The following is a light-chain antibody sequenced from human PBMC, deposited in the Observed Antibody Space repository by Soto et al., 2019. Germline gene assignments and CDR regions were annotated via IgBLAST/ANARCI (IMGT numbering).Light chain of an antibody. CDR3: QQSYSTPRT. CDR2: GAY. V-gene: IGKV1-39*01. Sequence: GESVTITCRASQVISTSLNWYQQKPGKAPNLLIFGAYSLQSGVTSRFSGSGSGTDFTLTINSLQPEDFATYYCQQSYSTPRTVGRGTKVDIK. J-gene: IGKJ1*01. CDR1: QVISTS.